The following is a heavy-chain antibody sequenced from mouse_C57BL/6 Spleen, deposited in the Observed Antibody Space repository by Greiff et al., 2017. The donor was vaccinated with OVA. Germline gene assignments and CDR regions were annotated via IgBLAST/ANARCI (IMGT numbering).Heavy chain of an antibody. J-gene: IGHJ4*01. CDR2: INPNNGGT. Sequence: EVQLQQSGPELVKPGASVKISCKASGYTFTDYYMNWVKQSHGKSLEWIGDINPNNGGTSYNQKFKGKATLTVDKSSSTAYMELRSLTSEDSAVYYCASDYGSSWYYAMDYWGQGTSVTVSS. CDR3: ASDYGSSWYYAMDY. CDR1: GYTFTDYY. V-gene: IGHV1-26*01. D-gene: IGHD1-1*01.